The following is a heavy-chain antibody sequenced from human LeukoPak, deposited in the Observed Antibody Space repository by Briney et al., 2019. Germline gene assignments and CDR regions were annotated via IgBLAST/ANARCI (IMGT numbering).Heavy chain of an antibody. D-gene: IGHD6-13*01. V-gene: IGHV3-9*03. Sequence: SLKISCAASGFTFDDYAMHWVRQAPGKGLEWVSGISWNSGSIGYADSVKGRFTISRDNAKNSLYLQMNSLRAEDMALYYCAKDTAAAALYYFDYWGQGTLVTVSS. CDR3: AKDTAAAALYYFDY. J-gene: IGHJ4*02. CDR1: GFTFDDYA. CDR2: ISWNSGSI.